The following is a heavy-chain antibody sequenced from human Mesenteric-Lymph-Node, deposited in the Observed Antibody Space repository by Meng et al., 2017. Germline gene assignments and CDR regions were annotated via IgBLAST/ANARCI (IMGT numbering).Heavy chain of an antibody. CDR3: ARGVDYSTDY. V-gene: IGHV3-7*01. J-gene: IGHJ4*02. D-gene: IGHD2-15*01. Sequence: GESLKISCAASKFTFSNFWMGWVRQSPGKGLEWVGSIKPDGSDKYYVDSLEGRFTISRDNAKNSLYLQLNSLTADDTAVYYCARGVDYSTDYWGQGTLVTVSS. CDR1: KFTFSNFW. CDR2: IKPDGSDK.